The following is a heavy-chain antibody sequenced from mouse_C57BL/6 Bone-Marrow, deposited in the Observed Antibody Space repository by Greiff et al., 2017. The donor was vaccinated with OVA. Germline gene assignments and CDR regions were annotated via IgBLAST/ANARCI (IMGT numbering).Heavy chain of an antibody. CDR1: GYSITSDY. D-gene: IGHD1-1*01. CDR2: ISYSGST. J-gene: IGHJ4*01. V-gene: IGHV3-8*01. Sequence: EVKLQESGPGLAKPSQTLSLTCSVTGYSITSDYWNWIRKFPGNKLEYMGYISYSGSTYYNPSLKSRISITRDTSKNQYYLQLNSVTTEDTATYYCARCTYYYGSSYYAMDYWGQGTSVTVSS. CDR3: ARCTYYYGSSYYAMDY.